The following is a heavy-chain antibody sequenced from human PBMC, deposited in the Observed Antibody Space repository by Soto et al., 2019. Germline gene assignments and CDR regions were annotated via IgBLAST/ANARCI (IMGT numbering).Heavy chain of an antibody. V-gene: IGHV3-23*01. Sequence: GGSLRLSCAAAGFAFSTYAMTWVRQAPGKGLEWVSVISGSGGSSYYAASVKGRFTISRDNSKNALFLQMNGLRAEDTAVYYCAKVTKRAAAGRYEYYKYGMDVWGQGTTVTVSS. CDR1: GFAFSTYA. D-gene: IGHD6-13*01. CDR3: AKVTKRAAAGRYEYYKYGMDV. CDR2: ISGSGGSS. J-gene: IGHJ6*02.